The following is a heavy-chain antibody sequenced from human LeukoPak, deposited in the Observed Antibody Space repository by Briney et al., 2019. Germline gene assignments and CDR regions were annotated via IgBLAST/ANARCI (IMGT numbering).Heavy chain of an antibody. V-gene: IGHV3-66*01. Sequence: ETLSLTCAVYGGSFSGYYWSWVRQAPGKGLEWVSVIYSGGSTYYADSVKGRFTISRDNSKNTLYLQMNSLRAEDTAVYYCARVDYWGQGTLVTVSS. CDR1: GGSFSGYY. CDR2: IYSGGST. CDR3: ARVDY. J-gene: IGHJ4*02.